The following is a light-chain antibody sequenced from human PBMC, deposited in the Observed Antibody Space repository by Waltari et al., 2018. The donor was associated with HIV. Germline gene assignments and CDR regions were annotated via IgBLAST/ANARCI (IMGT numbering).Light chain of an antibody. CDR3: QSYDTSQHVI. J-gene: IGLJ2*01. CDR1: SGSIATHY. V-gene: IGLV6-57*01. Sequence: HSVSESPGKTVTISCTRTSGSIATHYVQWYQQRPGSSPTTVIYEDTKRPSGVPDRFSGSIDISSNSASLTISALKTEDAADYYCQSYDTSQHVIFGGGTKLTVL. CDR2: EDT.